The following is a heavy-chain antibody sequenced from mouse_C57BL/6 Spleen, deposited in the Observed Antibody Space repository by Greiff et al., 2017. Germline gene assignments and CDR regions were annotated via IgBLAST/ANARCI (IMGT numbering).Heavy chain of an antibody. Sequence: VQVVESGAELAKPGASVKLSCKASGYTFTSYWMHWVKQRPGQGLEWIGYINPSSGYTKYNQKFKDKATLTADKSSSTAYMQLSSLTYEDSAVXYCARDYYGSSYEWYFDVWGTGTTVTVSS. CDR2: INPSSGYT. V-gene: IGHV1-7*01. J-gene: IGHJ1*03. D-gene: IGHD1-1*01. CDR3: ARDYYGSSYEWYFDV. CDR1: GYTFTSYW.